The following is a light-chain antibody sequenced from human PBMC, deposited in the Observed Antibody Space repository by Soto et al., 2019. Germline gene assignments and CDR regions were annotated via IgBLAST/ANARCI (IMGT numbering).Light chain of an antibody. V-gene: IGKV3-20*01. CDR1: QSVSSN. CDR2: GAF. J-gene: IGKJ1*01. Sequence: EILMTQSPVTLSVSPGERATLSCRASQSVSSNLAWYQQKPGQAPSLLIYGAFTRATGIPDRFSGSGSGTDFTLTISRLEPEDFAVYYCQYYGTSPQTFGQGTKVDIK. CDR3: QYYGTSPQT.